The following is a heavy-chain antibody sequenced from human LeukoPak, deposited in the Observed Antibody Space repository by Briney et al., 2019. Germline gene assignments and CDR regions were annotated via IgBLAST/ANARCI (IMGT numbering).Heavy chain of an antibody. CDR1: GYTFTSYA. J-gene: IGHJ6*02. D-gene: IGHD3-3*01. CDR3: ATETRSGYYNYYYYGMDV. CDR2: INAGNGNT. V-gene: IGHV1-3*01. Sequence: GASVKVSCKASGYTFTSYAMHWVRQAPGQRLEWMGWINAGNGNTKYSQKFQGRVTMTEDTSTDTAYMELSSLRSEDTAVYYCATETRSGYYNYYYYGMDVWGQGTTVTVSS.